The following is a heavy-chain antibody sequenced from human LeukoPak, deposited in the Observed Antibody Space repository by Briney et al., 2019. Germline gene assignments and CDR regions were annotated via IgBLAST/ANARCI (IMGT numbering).Heavy chain of an antibody. D-gene: IGHD2-15*01. CDR3: ARIHRYCSGGACYVLDN. V-gene: IGHV4-59*02. J-gene: IGHJ4*02. CDR2: VYYSGST. CDR1: GGSVSGYY. Sequence: SETLSLTCVVSGGSVSGYYWGWIRQPPGRGLEWIGYVYYSGSTNYNPSFKSRITVSVDTSRNQFSLQLSSVTAADTAVYYCARIHRYCSGGACYVLDNWGQGTLVAVSS.